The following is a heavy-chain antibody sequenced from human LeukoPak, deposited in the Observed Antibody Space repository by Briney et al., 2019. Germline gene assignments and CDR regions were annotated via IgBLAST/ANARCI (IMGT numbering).Heavy chain of an antibody. CDR2: INGSGDRT. CDR1: GFTFSSHS. CDR3: AKDRGYFDY. V-gene: IGHV3-23*01. Sequence: GGSLRLSCAASGFTFSSHSMNWVRQAPGKGLEWVSSINGSGDRTYYADSVKGRFTISRDNSKNTLYLQMNSLRAEDTAVYYCAKDRGYFDYWGQGTLVTVSS. J-gene: IGHJ4*02.